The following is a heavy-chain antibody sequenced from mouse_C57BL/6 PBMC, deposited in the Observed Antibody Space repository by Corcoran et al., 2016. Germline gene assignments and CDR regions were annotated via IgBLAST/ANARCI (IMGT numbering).Heavy chain of an antibody. J-gene: IGHJ2*01. Sequence: QVQLQQSGPELVKPGASVKISCKASGYSFTSYYIHWVKQRPGQGLEWIGWIYPGRGNTKYNEKFKGKATLTADTSSSTAYMQLSSLTSEDSAVYYCARCGYYGSSYPCYFDYWGQGTTLTVSS. V-gene: IGHV1-66*01. CDR1: GYSFTSYY. CDR3: ARCGYYGSSYPCYFDY. D-gene: IGHD1-1*01. CDR2: IYPGRGNT.